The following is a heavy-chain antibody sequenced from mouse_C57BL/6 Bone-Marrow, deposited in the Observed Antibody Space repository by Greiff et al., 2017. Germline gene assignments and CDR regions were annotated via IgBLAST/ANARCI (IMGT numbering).Heavy chain of an antibody. D-gene: IGHD2-4*01. CDR1: GFTFTDYY. V-gene: IGHV7-3*01. Sequence: EVQVVESGGGLVQPGGSLSLSCAASGFTFTDYYMSWVRQPPGKALEWLGFIRNKANGYTTEYSASVKGRFTISRDNSQSILYLQMNALRAEDSATYYCAKYSDYGFWGQGTLVTVSA. CDR3: AKYSDYGF. J-gene: IGHJ3*01. CDR2: IRNKANGYTT.